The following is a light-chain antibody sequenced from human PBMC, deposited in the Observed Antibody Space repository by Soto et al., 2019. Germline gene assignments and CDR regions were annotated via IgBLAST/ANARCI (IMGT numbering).Light chain of an antibody. CDR1: SSDVGGYNY. CDR3: CSYAGSSTLV. J-gene: IGLJ2*01. Sequence: QSALTQPASVSGSPGQSITISCTGTSSDVGGYNYVSWSQLHPGKAPKLIIYEVSNRPSGVSNRFSGSKSGNTASLTISGLQAEDEADYYCCSYAGSSTLVFGGGTQLTVL. V-gene: IGLV2-14*01. CDR2: EVS.